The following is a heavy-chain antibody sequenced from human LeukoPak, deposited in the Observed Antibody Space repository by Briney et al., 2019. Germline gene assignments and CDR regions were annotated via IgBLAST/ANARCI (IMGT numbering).Heavy chain of an antibody. Sequence: TSETLSLTCAVYGGSFSGYYWSWIRQPPGKGLEWIGEINHSGSTNYNPSLKSRVTISVDTSKNQFSLKLSSVTAADTAVYYCARARDGYNSHWFDPWGQGTLVTVSS. CDR1: GGSFSGYY. CDR3: ARARDGYNSHWFDP. D-gene: IGHD5-24*01. CDR2: INHSGST. V-gene: IGHV4-34*01. J-gene: IGHJ5*02.